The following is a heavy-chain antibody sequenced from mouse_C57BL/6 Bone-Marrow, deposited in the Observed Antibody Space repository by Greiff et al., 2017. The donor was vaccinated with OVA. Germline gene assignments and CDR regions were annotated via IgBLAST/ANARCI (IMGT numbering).Heavy chain of an antibody. CDR3: AREVTTGLTYFDY. Sequence: QVQLQQPGAELVMPGASVKLSCKASGYTFTSYWMHWVKQRPGQGLEWIGEIDPSDSYTNYNQKFKGKSTLTVDKSSSTAYMQLSSLTSEDSAVYYYAREVTTGLTYFDYWGQGTTHTVSS. CDR2: IDPSDSYT. D-gene: IGHD2-2*01. J-gene: IGHJ2*01. V-gene: IGHV1-69*01. CDR1: GYTFTSYW.